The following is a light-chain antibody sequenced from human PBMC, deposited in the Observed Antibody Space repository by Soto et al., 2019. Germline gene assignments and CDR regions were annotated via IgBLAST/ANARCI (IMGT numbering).Light chain of an antibody. CDR1: SSNIAANS. CDR3: GAWDDSLTVYV. Sequence: QSVLTQPPSVSASPGQEVTISCSGSSSNIAANSVSWYQHLPGTAPKLLIYDSDRRPSGIPARFSGSKSGTSATLGITGLQTGDEADYYCGAWDDSLTVYVFGSGTRSPS. CDR2: DSD. J-gene: IGLJ1*01. V-gene: IGLV1-51*01.